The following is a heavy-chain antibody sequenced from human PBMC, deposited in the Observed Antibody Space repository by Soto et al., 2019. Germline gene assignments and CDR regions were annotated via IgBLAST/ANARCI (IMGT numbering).Heavy chain of an antibody. J-gene: IGHJ6*02. V-gene: IGHV1-2*02. Sequence: ASMKVTCKASGSTFTGQYIHWVRQAPGQGLEWMGWINPNSGTTKYAQKFQGRVTLTRETSITTAYMELNSLKSDDTAVYYCARAGIAAAGSGEYGMDVWGQGTTVTVYS. CDR2: INPNSGTT. CDR3: ARAGIAAAGSGEYGMDV. D-gene: IGHD6-13*01. CDR1: GSTFTGQY.